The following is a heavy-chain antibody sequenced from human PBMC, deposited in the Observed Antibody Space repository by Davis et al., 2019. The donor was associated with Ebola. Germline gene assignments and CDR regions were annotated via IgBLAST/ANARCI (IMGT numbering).Heavy chain of an antibody. Sequence: GESLKISCAASGFTFSSYAMSWVRQAPGKGLEWVSAISGSGGSPYYADSVKGRFTISRDNSKNTLYLQMNSLRAEDTAVYYCAKDKGVVVPAARYYYYYGMDVWGQGTTVTVSS. CDR3: AKDKGVVVPAARYYYYYGMDV. V-gene: IGHV3-23*01. CDR1: GFTFSSYA. J-gene: IGHJ6*02. CDR2: ISGSGGSP. D-gene: IGHD2-2*01.